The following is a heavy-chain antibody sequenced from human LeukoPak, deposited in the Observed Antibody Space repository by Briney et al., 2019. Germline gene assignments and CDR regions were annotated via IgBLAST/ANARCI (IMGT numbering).Heavy chain of an antibody. D-gene: IGHD3-10*01. CDR1: GGSLSSGDYY. CDR2: IYYSGNT. V-gene: IGHV4-30-4*01. J-gene: IGHJ3*02. Sequence: SETLSLTFTVSGGSLSSGDYYWRWIRQPPGKGLEWIGYIYYSGNTYYNPSLKSRVTISVDTSKNQFSLKLSSVTAADTAVYYCARDSYGSGRNAFDIWGQGTVVTVSS. CDR3: ARDSYGSGRNAFDI.